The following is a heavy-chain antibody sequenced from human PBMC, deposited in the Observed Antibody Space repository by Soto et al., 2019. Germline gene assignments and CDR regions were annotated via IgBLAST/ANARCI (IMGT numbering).Heavy chain of an antibody. CDR1: GFSLSTSGVG. CDR2: IYWDDDK. J-gene: IGHJ4*02. CDR3: AHRRYRSGGSCYYHFDY. D-gene: IGHD2-15*01. V-gene: IGHV2-5*02. Sequence: QITLKESGPTLVKPTQALTLTCTFSGFSLSTSGVGVGWIRLPPGKALEWLALIYWDDDKRYSPSLKNRLTTTNDTPKNQVDLTMTNMNPVDTATYYCAHRRYRSGGSCYYHFDYWGQGTLVTVSS.